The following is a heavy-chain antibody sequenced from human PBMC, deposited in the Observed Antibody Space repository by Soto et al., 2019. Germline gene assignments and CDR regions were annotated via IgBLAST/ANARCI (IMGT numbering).Heavy chain of an antibody. CDR2: INAGNGNT. J-gene: IGHJ4*02. Sequence: ASVKVSCKASGYTFTSYAMHWVRQAPGQRLEWMGWINAGNGNTKYSQKFQGRVTITRDTSANTAYMELSSLRSEDTAVYYCAREEDYAVYFDYWGQGTLVTVSS. V-gene: IGHV1-3*01. CDR1: GYTFTSYA. CDR3: AREEDYAVYFDY. D-gene: IGHD4-17*01.